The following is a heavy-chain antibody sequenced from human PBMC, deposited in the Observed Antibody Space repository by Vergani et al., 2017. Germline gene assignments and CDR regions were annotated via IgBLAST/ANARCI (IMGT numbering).Heavy chain of an antibody. V-gene: IGHV3-30*02. CDR2: IRYDGTKR. Sequence: QVQLVESGGGVVQPGGSLRLSCIASGFTFRIYGMHWVRQAPGKGLEWVAFIRYDGTKRFYGDSVKGRFTISRDNSQTTVFLQMNSLRADDSAVYYCARGGSSWPYYYYYMDVWGKGTTVTVSS. CDR1: GFTFRIYG. D-gene: IGHD6-13*01. J-gene: IGHJ6*03. CDR3: ARGGSSWPYYYYYMDV.